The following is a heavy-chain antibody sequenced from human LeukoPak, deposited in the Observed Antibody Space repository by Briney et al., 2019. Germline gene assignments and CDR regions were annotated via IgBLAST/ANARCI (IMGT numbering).Heavy chain of an antibody. J-gene: IGHJ6*02. CDR3: ARKRDYYGSGSSPVPYYYYYGMDV. D-gene: IGHD3-10*01. CDR2: INPNSGGT. V-gene: IGHV1-2*02. CDR1: GYTFTGYY. Sequence: ASVKVSCKASGYTFTGYYMHWVRQAPGQGLEWMGWINPNSGGTNYAQKFQGRVTMTRDTSISTAYMELSRLRSDDTAAYYCARKRDYYGSGSSPVPYYYYYGMDVWGQGTTVTVSS.